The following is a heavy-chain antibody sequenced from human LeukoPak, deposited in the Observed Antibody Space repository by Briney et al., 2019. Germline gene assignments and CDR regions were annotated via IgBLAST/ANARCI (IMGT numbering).Heavy chain of an antibody. J-gene: IGHJ4*02. D-gene: IGHD3-3*01. CDR1: GGTFSSYA. Sequence: SVKVSCKASGGTFSSYAISWVRQAPGQGLEWMGGIIPIFGTANYAQKFQGRVTITADESTSTAYMELSSLRSEDTAVYYCASSPGARDFCSDYWGQGTLVTVSS. CDR2: IIPIFGTA. CDR3: ASSPGARDFCSDY. V-gene: IGHV1-69*13.